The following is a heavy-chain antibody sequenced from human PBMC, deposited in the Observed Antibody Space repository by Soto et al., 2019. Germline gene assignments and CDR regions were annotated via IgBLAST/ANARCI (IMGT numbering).Heavy chain of an antibody. V-gene: IGHV1-24*01. CDR3: ATAVLDY. J-gene: IGHJ4*02. Sequence: QLQLIQSGAGIKKPGASVRLSCEITGYTLTELSMHWVRQAPGKGLEWLGGFDPDDGKPLYAQSFRGLLTLTEDPSTDTTYLELTSLTFEDTAVYFCATAVLDYCGQGSLVVVS. CDR2: FDPDDGKP. CDR1: GYTLTELS.